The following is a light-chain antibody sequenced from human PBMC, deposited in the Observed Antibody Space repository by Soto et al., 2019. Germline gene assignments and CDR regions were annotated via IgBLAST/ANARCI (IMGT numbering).Light chain of an antibody. J-gene: IGKJ1*01. CDR3: QQYSKCPPWT. V-gene: IGKV3-15*01. CDR1: QSLSGN. Sequence: EIVLTQSPATLAGSPGATVTLSCKPSQSLSGNLAWYQQKPGQAPRLLIFRASTRATGVPARFSGRGSGTEYTIIISGLQSEDFGLYYCQQYSKCPPWTFGPGSKVDIK. CDR2: RAS.